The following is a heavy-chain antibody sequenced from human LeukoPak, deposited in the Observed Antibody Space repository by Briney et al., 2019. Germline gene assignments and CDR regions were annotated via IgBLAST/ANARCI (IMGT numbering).Heavy chain of an antibody. CDR1: GFTFNTYN. CDR2: IRYDGSNK. CDR3: AHPGADQLLRRGGFDY. V-gene: IGHV3-30*02. D-gene: IGHD2-2*01. Sequence: GGSLRLSCAPSGFTFNTYNLNWVRQAPGKGLEWVAFIRYDGSNKYYADSVKGRFTISRDNSKNTLYLQMNSLRAEDTAVYYCAHPGADQLLRRGGFDYWGQGTLVTVSS. J-gene: IGHJ4*02.